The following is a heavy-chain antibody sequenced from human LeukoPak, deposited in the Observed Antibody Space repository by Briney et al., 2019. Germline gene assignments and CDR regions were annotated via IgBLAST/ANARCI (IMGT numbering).Heavy chain of an antibody. CDR2: IYYSGST. CDR1: GGSISSYY. CDR3: ARQRGSGAAISLAPSYYYYMDV. D-gene: IGHD2-2*02. Sequence: SETLSLTCTVSGGSISSYYWSWIRQPPGKGLEWIGYIYYSGSTNYNPSLKSRVTISVDTSKNQFSLKLSSVTAADTAVYYCARQRGSGAAISLAPSYYYYMDVWGKGTTVTVSS. V-gene: IGHV4-59*01. J-gene: IGHJ6*03.